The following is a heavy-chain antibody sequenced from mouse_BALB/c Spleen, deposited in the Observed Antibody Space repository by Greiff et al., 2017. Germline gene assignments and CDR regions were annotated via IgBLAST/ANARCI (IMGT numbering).Heavy chain of an antibody. Sequence: DVMLVESGGGLVQPGGSRKLSCAASGFTFSSFGMHWVRQAPEKGLEWVAYISSGSSTIYYADTVKGRFTISRDNPKNTLFLQMTSLRSEDTAMYYCARGHAMDYWGQGTSVTVSS. J-gene: IGHJ4*01. CDR2: ISSGSSTI. CDR1: GFTFSSFG. CDR3: ARGHAMDY. V-gene: IGHV5-17*02.